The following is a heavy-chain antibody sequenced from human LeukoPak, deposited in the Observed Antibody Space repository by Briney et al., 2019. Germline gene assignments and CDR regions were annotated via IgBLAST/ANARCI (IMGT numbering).Heavy chain of an antibody. Sequence: GGSLRLSCSASGFTFCHYAMHWVRPAPGEGLQWVAFISSGGNNYYYADSVKGRFIISRDDSKNTLYVEMNSLRLDDAAIYYCARGPPTSRSGAHFDYWGQGSLVTVSP. CDR2: ISSGGNNY. CDR3: ARGPPTSRSGAHFDY. J-gene: IGHJ4*02. D-gene: IGHD5-12*01. CDR1: GFTFCHYA. V-gene: IGHV3-30*03.